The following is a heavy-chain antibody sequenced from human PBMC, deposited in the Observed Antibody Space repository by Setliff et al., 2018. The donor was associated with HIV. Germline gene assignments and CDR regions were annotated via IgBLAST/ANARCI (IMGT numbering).Heavy chain of an antibody. D-gene: IGHD3-10*01. Sequence: ASVKVSCKASGYTFSSYGISWVRQAPGQGLEWMGWISAYNGNTNYAQKLQGRVTMTTDTSASTVYLDLSSLRSEDTAIYYCARGYYNSGNYFEYWGQGTLVTVSS. CDR2: ISAYNGNT. CDR3: ARGYYNSGNYFEY. V-gene: IGHV1-18*01. J-gene: IGHJ4*02. CDR1: GYTFSSYG.